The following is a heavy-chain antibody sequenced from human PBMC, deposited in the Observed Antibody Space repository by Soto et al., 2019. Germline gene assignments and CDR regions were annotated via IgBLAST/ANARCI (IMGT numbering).Heavy chain of an antibody. J-gene: IGHJ4*02. Sequence: ASVKVSCKASGYSFTSYGISWALQAPGEGLEWMGWISAYNGNTNYAQKFQGRVTMTRDTSTSTAYMELRSLRSDDTAVYYCARSQWPRVFDYWGQGTLVTVSS. CDR2: ISAYNGNT. CDR3: ARSQWPRVFDY. CDR1: GYSFTSYG. V-gene: IGHV1-18*01. D-gene: IGHD6-19*01.